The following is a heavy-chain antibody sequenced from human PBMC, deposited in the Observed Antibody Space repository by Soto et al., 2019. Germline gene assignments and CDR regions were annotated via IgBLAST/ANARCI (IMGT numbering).Heavy chain of an antibody. CDR2: IIPIFGTA. J-gene: IGHJ6*02. CDR3: ARHPVSGSYAYYYGMDV. CDR1: GGTFSSYA. V-gene: IGHV1-69*12. D-gene: IGHD1-26*01. Sequence: QVQLVQSGAEVKKPGSSVKVSCKASGGTFSSYAISWVRQAPGQGLEWMGGIIPIFGTATYVQKFQGRVTISEDESPSTAYMELSSLRSEDTAVYYCARHPVSGSYAYYYGMDVWGQGTTVTVSS.